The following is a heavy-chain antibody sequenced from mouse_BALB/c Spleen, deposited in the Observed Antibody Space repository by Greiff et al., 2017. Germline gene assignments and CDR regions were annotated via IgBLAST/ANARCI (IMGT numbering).Heavy chain of an antibody. CDR3: ARRGLYYDYDAGSFDY. J-gene: IGHJ2*01. Sequence: EVMLVESGGDLVKPGGSLKLSCAASGFTFSSYGMSWVRQTPDKRLEWVATISSGGSYTYYPDSVKGRFTISRDNAKNTLYLQMSSLKSEDTAMYYCARRGLYYDYDAGSFDYWGQGTTLTVSS. D-gene: IGHD2-4*01. V-gene: IGHV5-6*02. CDR2: ISSGGSYT. CDR1: GFTFSSYG.